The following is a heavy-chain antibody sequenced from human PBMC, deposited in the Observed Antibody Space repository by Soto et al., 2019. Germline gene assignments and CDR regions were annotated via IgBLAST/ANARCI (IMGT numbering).Heavy chain of an antibody. Sequence: GGSLRLSCAASGFTFSDYYMSWIRQAPGKGLEWVSYMSSSSSYTNYADSVKGRFTISRDNAKNTLYLQMNSLRAEDTAVYYCAKGQSGWYAPFDYWGQGTLVTVSS. V-gene: IGHV3-11*05. D-gene: IGHD6-19*01. J-gene: IGHJ4*02. CDR1: GFTFSDYY. CDR3: AKGQSGWYAPFDY. CDR2: MSSSSSYT.